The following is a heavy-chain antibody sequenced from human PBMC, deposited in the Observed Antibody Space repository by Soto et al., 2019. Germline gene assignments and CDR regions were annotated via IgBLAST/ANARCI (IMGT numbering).Heavy chain of an antibody. J-gene: IGHJ6*03. V-gene: IGHV1-46*01. CDR2: INPSGGST. CDR1: GYTFTSYY. D-gene: IGHD4-4*01. CDR3: ARVPTVTTSSSYYMDV. Sequence: ASVKGSCKASGYTFTSYYIHWVRQAPGQGLERMGIINPSGGSTSYAQKLQGRVSMTRDTSTSTAYMELSSLRSEDTAVYYCARVPTVTTSSSYYMDVWGKGTTVTVSS.